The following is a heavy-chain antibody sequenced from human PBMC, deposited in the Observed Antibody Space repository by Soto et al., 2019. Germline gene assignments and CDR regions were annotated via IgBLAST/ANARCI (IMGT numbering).Heavy chain of an antibody. J-gene: IGHJ6*02. V-gene: IGHV5-10-1*01. Sequence: VSLKISCKGSGYSFTSYWISWVRQMPGKGLEWMGRIDPSDSYTNYSPSFQGHVTISADKSISTAYLQWSSLKASDTAMYYCARHRDTAMAYYYYGMDVWGQGTTVTVSS. CDR3: ARHRDTAMAYYYYGMDV. D-gene: IGHD5-18*01. CDR1: GYSFTSYW. CDR2: IDPSDSYT.